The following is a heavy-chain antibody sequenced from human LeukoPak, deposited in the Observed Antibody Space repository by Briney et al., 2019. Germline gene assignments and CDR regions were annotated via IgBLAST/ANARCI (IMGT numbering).Heavy chain of an antibody. CDR1: GYTFTSYA. CDR2: INAGNGNT. Sequence: ASVKVSCKASGYTFTSYAMHWVRQAPGQRLEWMGWINAGNGNTKYSQKFQGRVTITRDTSASTAYMELSSLRSEDTAVHYCARTRQWLPPWFDPWGQGTLVTVSS. J-gene: IGHJ5*02. CDR3: ARTRQWLPPWFDP. D-gene: IGHD6-19*01. V-gene: IGHV1-3*01.